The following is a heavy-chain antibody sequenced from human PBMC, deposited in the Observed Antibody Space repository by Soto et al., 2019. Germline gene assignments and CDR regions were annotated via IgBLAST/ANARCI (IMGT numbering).Heavy chain of an antibody. V-gene: IGHV3-7*01. J-gene: IGHJ5*02. Sequence: EVQLVESGGGLVQPGGSLRLSCAASGFTFSSYWMSWVRQAPGKGLEWVANIKQDGSEKYYVDSVKGRFTISRDNAKNSLYLQMNSLRAEDPAVYYCARGQSSSTRYNWFDPWGQGTLVTVSS. CDR1: GFTFSSYW. D-gene: IGHD2-2*01. CDR3: ARGQSSSTRYNWFDP. CDR2: IKQDGSEK.